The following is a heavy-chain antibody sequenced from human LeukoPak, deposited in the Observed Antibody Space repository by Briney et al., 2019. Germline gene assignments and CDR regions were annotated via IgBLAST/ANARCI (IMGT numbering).Heavy chain of an antibody. CDR3: ARDRHDFWSGYYYYYMDV. CDR2: IYTSGST. CDR1: GGSISSGSYY. J-gene: IGHJ6*03. V-gene: IGHV4-61*02. Sequence: PSETLSLTCTVSGGSISSGSYYWSWIRQPAGKGLEWIGRIYTSGSTNYNPSLKSRVTIAVDTSKNQFSLKLSSVTAADTAVYYCARDRHDFWSGYYYYYMDVLGQGTTVTVFS. D-gene: IGHD3-3*01.